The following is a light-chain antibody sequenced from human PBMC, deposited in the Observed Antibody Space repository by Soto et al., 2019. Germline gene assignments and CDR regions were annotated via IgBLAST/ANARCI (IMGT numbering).Light chain of an antibody. Sequence: EIVMTQSPATLSVSPGERATLSCRASQSVSSNLAWYQQKPGQAPRLLIYGASTRATGIPARFSGSGSGTEFTLTISSLQSEDFAVYYCQQNNTWPLTFGGGTKV. J-gene: IGKJ4*01. CDR3: QQNNTWPLT. V-gene: IGKV3-15*01. CDR2: GAS. CDR1: QSVSSN.